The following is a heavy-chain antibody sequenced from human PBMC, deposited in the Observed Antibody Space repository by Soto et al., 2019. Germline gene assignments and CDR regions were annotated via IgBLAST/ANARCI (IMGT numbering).Heavy chain of an antibody. D-gene: IGHD3-10*01. V-gene: IGHV3-48*02. Sequence: EVQLVESGGGLVQPGGSLRLSCAGSGFTFSDFNMNWVRQAPGKGLEWISYIDSSGATIYYADSVKGRFTISRDNAKNSLFLQMNSLRDEDTAVYHGTRAGFWGQGTLVTVSS. CDR3: TRAGF. CDR2: IDSSGATI. J-gene: IGHJ4*02. CDR1: GFTFSDFN.